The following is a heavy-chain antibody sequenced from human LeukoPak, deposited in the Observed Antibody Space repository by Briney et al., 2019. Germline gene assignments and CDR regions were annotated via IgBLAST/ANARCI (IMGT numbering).Heavy chain of an antibody. D-gene: IGHD6-19*01. Sequence: SETLSLTCAVYGGSFSGYYWSWIRQPPGKGLEWIGEINHSGSTNYNPSLKTRVTISVYTTKNQFSLKLSSVTAADTAVYYCARGEKVSSGWPISSCYFDYWGQGTLVTVSS. CDR1: GGSFSGYY. V-gene: IGHV4-34*01. CDR3: ARGEKVSSGWPISSCYFDY. J-gene: IGHJ4*02. CDR2: INHSGST.